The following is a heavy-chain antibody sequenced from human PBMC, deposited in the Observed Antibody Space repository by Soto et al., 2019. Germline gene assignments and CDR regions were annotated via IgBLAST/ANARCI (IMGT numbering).Heavy chain of an antibody. CDR3: TTDLDIVVVQAAMRIGSHYGMDV. J-gene: IGHJ6*02. V-gene: IGHV3-15*07. CDR1: GFTFSNAW. Sequence: GGALRLSCAASGFTFSNAWMNWVRQAPGKGLEWVGRIKSKTDGGTTDYAAPVKGRFTISRDDSKNTLYLQMNSLKTEDTAVYYCTTDLDIVVVQAAMRIGSHYGMDVWGQGTTVTVSS. D-gene: IGHD2-2*03. CDR2: IKSKTDGGTT.